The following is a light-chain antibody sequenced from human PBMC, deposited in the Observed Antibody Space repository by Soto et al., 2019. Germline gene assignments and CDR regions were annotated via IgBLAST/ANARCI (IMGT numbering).Light chain of an antibody. V-gene: IGKV3-11*01. CDR3: QQRSNWPVT. CDR1: QSVSSY. CDR2: DAS. J-gene: IGKJ1*01. Sequence: EIVLTQSPATLSLSPGERATLSCRASQSVSSYFAWYQQKPGQAPRLLIYDASNRATGIPARFSGSGSGTAFTLTISSLEPEDFAVYYCQQRSNWPVTFGQGTRVDIK.